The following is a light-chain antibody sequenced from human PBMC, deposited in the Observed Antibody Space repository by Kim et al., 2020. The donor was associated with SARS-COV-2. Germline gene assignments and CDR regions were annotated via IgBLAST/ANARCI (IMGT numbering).Light chain of an antibody. V-gene: IGKV3-20*01. CDR2: GAS. CDR3: QQYGRSPTT. J-gene: IGKJ5*01. CDR1: QSVSSSY. Sequence: SPGERAILSCRDSQSVSSSYLAWYQHKPGQSPRLLIHGASSRATGVPDRFRGGGSGTDFTLTITRLEPEDFAVYYCQQYGRSPTTFGQGTRLEIK.